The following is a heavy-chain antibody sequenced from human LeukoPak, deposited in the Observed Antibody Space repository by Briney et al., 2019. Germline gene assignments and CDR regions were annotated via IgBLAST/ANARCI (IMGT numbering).Heavy chain of an antibody. J-gene: IGHJ4*02. D-gene: IGHD2-21*02. CDR1: GFTFSSYS. CDR2: ISSSSSTI. V-gene: IGHV3-48*01. CDR3: ARGIPSHIVVVTAQETIDY. Sequence: GGSLRLSCAASGFTFSSYSMNWVRQAPGKGLEWVSYISSSSSTIYYADSVKGRFTISRDNAKNSLYLQMNSLRAEDTAVYYCARGIPSHIVVVTAQETIDYWGQGTLVTVSS.